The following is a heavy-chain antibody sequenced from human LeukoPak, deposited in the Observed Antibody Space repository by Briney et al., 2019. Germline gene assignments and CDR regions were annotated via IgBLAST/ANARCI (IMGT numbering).Heavy chain of an antibody. CDR1: GFTVSSNY. Sequence: PGGSLRLSCAASGFTVSSNYMSWVRQAPGMGLEWVSVIYSGGTTYYADSVKGRFTISRDNSKNMLYLQMNSLRAEDTAVYYCARDFGSDPPKVAHYWGQGTLVTVSS. D-gene: IGHD3-10*01. J-gene: IGHJ4*02. CDR2: IYSGGTT. CDR3: ARDFGSDPPKVAHY. V-gene: IGHV3-53*01.